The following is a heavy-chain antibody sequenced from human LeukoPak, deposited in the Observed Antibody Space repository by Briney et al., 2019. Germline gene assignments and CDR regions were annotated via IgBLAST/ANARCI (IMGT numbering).Heavy chain of an antibody. V-gene: IGHV4-34*01. CDR3: ASSTPWIQLWYGRDY. Sequence: SETLSLTCAVSGGSFSGYYWSWIRQPPGKGLEWIGEINHSGSTNYNPSLKSRVTISVDTSKNQFSLKLSSVTAADTAVYYCASSTPWIQLWYGRDYWGQGTLATVSA. D-gene: IGHD5-18*01. J-gene: IGHJ4*02. CDR2: INHSGST. CDR1: GGSFSGYY.